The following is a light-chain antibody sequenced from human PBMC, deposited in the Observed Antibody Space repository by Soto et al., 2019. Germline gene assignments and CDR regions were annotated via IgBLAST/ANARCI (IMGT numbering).Light chain of an antibody. V-gene: IGKV1-5*01. Sequence: DIQMTQSPSTLSAYVGDRVTFTCRASQSISNWLAWYQQKPGKAPKLLIYDASSLQSDVPSRFSGSGSGTEFTLTIRALQIDDFSSYYCQQYMNYATFGQGTKVEIK. CDR2: DAS. J-gene: IGKJ1*01. CDR1: QSISNW. CDR3: QQYMNYAT.